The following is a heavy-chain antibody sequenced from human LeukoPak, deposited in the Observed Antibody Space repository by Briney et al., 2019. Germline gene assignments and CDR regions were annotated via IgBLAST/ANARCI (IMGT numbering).Heavy chain of an antibody. D-gene: IGHD6-6*01. V-gene: IGHV1-69*13. CDR3: ARDAGGSPSPDY. Sequence: SVKVSCKASGGTFSSYAISWVRQAPGQGLEWMGGIIPIFGTANYAQKFQGRVTITADESTSTAYMELSSLRSEDTAVYYWARDAGGSPSPDYWGQGTLVTASS. CDR1: GGTFSSYA. CDR2: IIPIFGTA. J-gene: IGHJ4*02.